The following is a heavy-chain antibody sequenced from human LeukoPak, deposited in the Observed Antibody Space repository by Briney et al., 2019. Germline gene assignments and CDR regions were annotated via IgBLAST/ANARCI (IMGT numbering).Heavy chain of an antibody. CDR1: GFTFSSYD. V-gene: IGHV3-13*05. CDR3: AKRSDYGGNSNYFDF. D-gene: IGHD4-23*01. J-gene: IGHJ4*02. Sequence: PGRSLRLSCAASGFTFSSYDMHWVRHATGKGLEWVSSIGTAGDPYYPGSVKGRFTISRENAKNSLYLQMNSLRAEDTAVYYCAKRSDYGGNSNYFDFWGQGTLVTVSS. CDR2: IGTAGDP.